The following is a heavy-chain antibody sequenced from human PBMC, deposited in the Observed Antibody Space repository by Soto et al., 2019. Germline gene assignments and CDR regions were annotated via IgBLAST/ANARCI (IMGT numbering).Heavy chain of an antibody. J-gene: IGHJ6*03. V-gene: IGHV1-8*01. D-gene: IGHD2-8*01. CDR2: MNPNSGNT. CDR1: GYTFTSYD. CDR3: ARAHLKFVLRVYATSLYYYYMDV. Sequence: ASVKVSCKASGYTFTSYDINWVRQATGQGLEWMGWMNPNSGNTGYAQKFQGRVTMTRNTSISTAYMELSSLRSEDTAVYYCARAHLKFVLRVYATSLYYYYMDVWGKGTTVTVSS.